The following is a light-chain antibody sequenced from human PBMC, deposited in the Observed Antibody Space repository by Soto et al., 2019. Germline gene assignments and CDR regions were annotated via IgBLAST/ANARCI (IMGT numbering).Light chain of an antibody. V-gene: IGLV2-18*02. CDR1: STYFVTYNR. Sequence: QSVLTQPPSVAGSPGQSVTISFTGTSTYFVTYNRVSWYQQPPGTAPKLIIYEVSNRPSGVSNRFSGSKSGNTASLTISGLQAEDEADYYCSSYTTSSTRVFGTGTKVTVL. CDR2: EVS. J-gene: IGLJ1*01. CDR3: SSYTTSSTRV.